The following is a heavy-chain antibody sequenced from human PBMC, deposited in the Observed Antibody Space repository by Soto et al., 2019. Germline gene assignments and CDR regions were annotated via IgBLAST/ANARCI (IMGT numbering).Heavy chain of an antibody. V-gene: IGHV1-69*02. CDR3: ARGRYYDGSPARRDAFDI. D-gene: IGHD3-22*01. J-gene: IGHJ3*02. CDR2: IITILGIA. Sequence: QVQLVHSGAEVKKPGSSVKVSCKASGGTFSSYTISWVRQAPGQGLEWMGRIITILGIANYAQKFQGRVTITADKSTSTXSMELSSLSSEDTAVYYCARGRYYDGSPARRDAFDIWGQGTMVTVSS. CDR1: GGTFSSYT.